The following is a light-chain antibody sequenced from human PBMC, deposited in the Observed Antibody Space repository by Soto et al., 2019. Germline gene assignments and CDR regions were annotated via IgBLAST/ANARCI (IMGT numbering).Light chain of an antibody. CDR3: SSYTSSSTQI. CDR1: SSDVGAYNY. Sequence: QSALTQPASVSGSPGQSITISCTGTSSDVGAYNYVSWYQQHPGKAPKLMIYDVSNRPSGLSNRFSGSKSGNTASMTIFGLQAEDEADYYCSSYTSSSTQIFGGGTKLTVL. CDR2: DVS. J-gene: IGLJ2*01. V-gene: IGLV2-14*01.